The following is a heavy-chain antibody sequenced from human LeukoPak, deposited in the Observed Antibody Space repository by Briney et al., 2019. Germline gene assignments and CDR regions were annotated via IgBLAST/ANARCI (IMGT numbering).Heavy chain of an antibody. CDR2: ISYSGST. CDR1: GGSISSYY. J-gene: IGHJ4*02. V-gene: IGHV4-59*01. CDR3: ARDRGNSGAAYFDY. D-gene: IGHD4-23*01. Sequence: PSETLSLTCTVSGGSISSYYWSWIRQPPGKGLEWIGYISYSGSTNYNPSLKSRVTILVDTSKNQFSLKLRSVTAADTAVYYCARDRGNSGAAYFDYWGQGTLVTVSS.